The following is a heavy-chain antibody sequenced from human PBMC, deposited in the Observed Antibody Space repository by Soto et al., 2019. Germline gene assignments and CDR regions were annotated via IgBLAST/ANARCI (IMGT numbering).Heavy chain of an antibody. V-gene: IGHV3-74*01. J-gene: IGHJ6*03. CDR1: GFTFSTYW. Sequence: EVQLVESGGVLVQPGGSLRLSCAAYGFTFSTYWMHWVRQAPGKGLVWVSRINGDGRVTTYADSVKGRFTVSRDNAKNTLYLEMNSLRAEDTAVYYCARVGTGYYYKDVWGKGTTVTVSS. CDR2: INGDGRVT. CDR3: ARVGTGYYYKDV. D-gene: IGHD1-1*01.